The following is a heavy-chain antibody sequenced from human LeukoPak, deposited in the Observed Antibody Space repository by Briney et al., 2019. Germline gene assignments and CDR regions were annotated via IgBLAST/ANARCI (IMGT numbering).Heavy chain of an antibody. Sequence: ASVKVSCKASGYTFSAYYMHWVRQAPGQGLEWMGWINPNSGGTNYAQKFQGRVTMTWDTSISTVYMELSRLRSDDTAVYYCARDSCSSTSCLSIDDYWGQGTLVTVSS. CDR1: GYTFSAYY. D-gene: IGHD2-2*01. CDR2: INPNSGGT. J-gene: IGHJ4*02. CDR3: ARDSCSSTSCLSIDDY. V-gene: IGHV1-2*02.